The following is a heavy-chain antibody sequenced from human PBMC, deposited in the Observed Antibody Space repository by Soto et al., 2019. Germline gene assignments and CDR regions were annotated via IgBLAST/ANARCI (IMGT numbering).Heavy chain of an antibody. V-gene: IGHV1-18*01. J-gene: IGHJ6*02. Sequence: QGQLVQSGAEVKKPGASVKVSCKASGYTFTRYGISWVRQAPGQGLEWMGWISGYNGDTNYAQKLQGRVTMTIDTSTSTAYMELRSLTSDATAVYYCAKNGQLPYYSYGMDVWGQGTTVTVSS. D-gene: IGHD1-7*01. CDR3: AKNGQLPYYSYGMDV. CDR1: GYTFTRYG. CDR2: ISGYNGDT.